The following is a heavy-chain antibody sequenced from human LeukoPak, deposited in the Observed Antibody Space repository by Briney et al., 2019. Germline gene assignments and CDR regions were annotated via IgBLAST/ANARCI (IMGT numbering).Heavy chain of an antibody. Sequence: GRSLRLSCAASGFTFSSYAMHWVRQAPGKGREWVAGISYDGSNKYYADSVKGLFTISRDNSKNTLYLQMNSLRAEDTAVYYCARAHTMVRGVNFDYWGQGTLVTVSS. CDR1: GFTFSSYA. CDR2: ISYDGSNK. J-gene: IGHJ4*02. CDR3: ARAHTMVRGVNFDY. V-gene: IGHV3-30*04. D-gene: IGHD3-10*01.